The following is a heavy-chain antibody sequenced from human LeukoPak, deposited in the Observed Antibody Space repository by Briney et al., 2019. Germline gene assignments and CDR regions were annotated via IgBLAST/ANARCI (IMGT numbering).Heavy chain of an antibody. CDR1: GFTFSSYE. Sequence: PGGSLRLSCAASGFTFSSYEMNWVRQAPGKGLEWVAKIKQDGSEKYYVDSVKGRFTISRDNAKNSLYLQMNSLRAEDTAVYYCARGRSNDYWGQGTLVTVSS. CDR2: IKQDGSEK. V-gene: IGHV3-7*04. J-gene: IGHJ4*02. CDR3: ARGRSNDY.